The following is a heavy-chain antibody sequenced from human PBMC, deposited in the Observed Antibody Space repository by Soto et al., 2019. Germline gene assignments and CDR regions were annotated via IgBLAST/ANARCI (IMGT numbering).Heavy chain of an antibody. CDR2: ISYDGSNK. V-gene: IGHV3-30*18. J-gene: IGHJ4*02. Sequence: QVQLVESGGGVVQPGRSLRLSCAASGFTFSSYGMHWVRQAPGKGLEWVAVISYDGSNKYYADSVKGRFTISRDNSKNTLYLQMNSLRAEDTAVYYCAKDRHIVATRDPLGHWGQGTLVTVSS. CDR3: AKDRHIVATRDPLGH. CDR1: GFTFSSYG. D-gene: IGHD5-12*01.